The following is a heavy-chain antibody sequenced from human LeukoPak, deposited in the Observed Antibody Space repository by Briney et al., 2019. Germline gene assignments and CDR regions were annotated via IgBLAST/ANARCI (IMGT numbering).Heavy chain of an antibody. CDR3: AKGDGYLWFGELLNY. D-gene: IGHD3-10*01. J-gene: IGHJ4*02. CDR1: GFTFSRNA. Sequence: GGSLRLSCAASGFTFSRNAMHWVRQAPGKGLEWVAVISYDGSNKYYADSVKGRFTISRDNSKNTLYLQMNSLRAEDTAVYYCAKGDGYLWFGELLNYWGQGTLVTVSS. V-gene: IGHV3-30*04. CDR2: ISYDGSNK.